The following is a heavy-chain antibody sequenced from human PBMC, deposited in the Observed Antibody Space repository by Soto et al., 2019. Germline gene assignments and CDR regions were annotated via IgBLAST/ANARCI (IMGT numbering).Heavy chain of an antibody. CDR2: INAGNGNT. V-gene: IGHV1-3*01. Sequence: VASVKVSCKASGYTFTSYAMHWVRQAPGQRLEWMGWINAGNGNTKYSQKFQGRVTITRDTSASTAYMELSSLRSEDTAVYYCARDYSGHDAFDIWGQGTMVTVS. CDR1: GYTFTSYA. CDR3: ARDYSGHDAFDI. D-gene: IGHD1-26*01. J-gene: IGHJ3*02.